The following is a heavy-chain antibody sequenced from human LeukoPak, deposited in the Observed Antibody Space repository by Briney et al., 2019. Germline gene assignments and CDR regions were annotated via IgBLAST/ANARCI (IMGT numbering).Heavy chain of an antibody. CDR1: GFTFSSYW. D-gene: IGHD2-15*01. CDR3: ARDPSQSRYCSAGSCYYY. Sequence: PGGSLRLSCAASGFTFSSYWMNWVRQAPGMGLEWVSVLYSDGSTYYADSVKGRFTVSRDNSKNTLYLQMTSLRAEDSAVYYCARDPSQSRYCSAGSCYYYWGQGTLVTVSS. CDR2: LYSDGST. J-gene: IGHJ4*02. V-gene: IGHV3-53*01.